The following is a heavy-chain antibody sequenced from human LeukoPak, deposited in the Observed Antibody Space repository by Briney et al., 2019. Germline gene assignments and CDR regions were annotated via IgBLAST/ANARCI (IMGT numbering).Heavy chain of an antibody. CDR2: ISGSGGNT. CDR3: AQTGGP. D-gene: IGHD1-14*01. V-gene: IGHV3-23*01. Sequence: GGSLRLSCAASGFTFSSYAVSWVRQAPGKGLEWVSAISGSGGNTYYADSVKGRFTISRDNSKDTLFLQMSSLRAEDTAVYYCAQTGGPWGQGTLVTVSS. CDR1: GFTFSSYA. J-gene: IGHJ5*02.